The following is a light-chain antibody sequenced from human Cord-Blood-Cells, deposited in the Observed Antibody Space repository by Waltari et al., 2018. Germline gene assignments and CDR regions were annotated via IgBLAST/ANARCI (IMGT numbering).Light chain of an antibody. CDR1: QSVSSY. CDR3: QQRSNWLT. V-gene: IGKV3-11*01. Sequence: EIVLTQSTATLSLSPGVSATLPCRASQSVSSYLAWYQQKPGQAPRLLIYDSSNRATGIPARCSGSGSGTDFTLTISSLEPEDFAVYYCQQRSNWLTFGGGTKVEIK. CDR2: DSS. J-gene: IGKJ4*01.